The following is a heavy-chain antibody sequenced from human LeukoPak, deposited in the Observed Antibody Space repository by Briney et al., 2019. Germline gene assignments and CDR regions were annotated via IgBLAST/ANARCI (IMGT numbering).Heavy chain of an antibody. CDR2: IYYSGST. D-gene: IGHD3-22*01. CDR1: GGSIGTYY. J-gene: IGHJ4*02. Sequence: SETLSLTCTASGGSIGTYYWSWIRQPPGKGLEWIGSIYYSGSTYYNPSLKSRVTISVDTSKNQFSLKLSSVTAADTAVYYCAIYYDSSGYYYKAATNYFDYWGQGTLVTVSS. V-gene: IGHV4-59*05. CDR3: AIYYDSSGYYYKAATNYFDY.